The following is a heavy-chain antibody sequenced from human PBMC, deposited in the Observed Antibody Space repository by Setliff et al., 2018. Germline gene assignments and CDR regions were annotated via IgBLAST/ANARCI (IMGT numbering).Heavy chain of an antibody. CDR3: ARRGERFFNWFDP. D-gene: IGHD2-21*01. CDR2: IYPCESDT. J-gene: IGHJ5*02. V-gene: IGHV5-51*01. Sequence: GESPKTPLNGPGYSFPDYWIGWVRQMPGKGLGWMGSIYPCESDTRYSPSFHGQVTICTDTSINTDFLQWNNLKASDTAVYYCARRGERFFNWFDPWGQGTLVTV. CDR1: GYSFPDYW.